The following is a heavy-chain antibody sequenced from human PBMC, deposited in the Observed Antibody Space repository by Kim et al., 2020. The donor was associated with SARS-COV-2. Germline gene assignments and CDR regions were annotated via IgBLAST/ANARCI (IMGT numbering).Heavy chain of an antibody. J-gene: IGHJ4*02. CDR2: GGK. Sequence: GGKHFAQKFQGRVTMTSDMTIKTAYMQLSSLGSDDTAIYYCARDGGGFEYWGQGTLVTVSP. CDR3: ARDGGGFEY. V-gene: IGHV1-2*02.